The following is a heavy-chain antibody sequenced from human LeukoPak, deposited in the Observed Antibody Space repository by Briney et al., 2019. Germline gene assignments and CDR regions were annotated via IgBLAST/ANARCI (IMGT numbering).Heavy chain of an antibody. CDR2: IYHSGIT. V-gene: IGHV4-38-2*02. CDR1: GDSISSSYY. CDR3: ARGVVVILAEDY. Sequence: SETLSLTCTVSGDSISSSYYWGWIRQPPGKGLEWIGSIYHSGITYYNPSLKSRVTISADTSKNQFSLKLSSVTAADTAVYYCARGVVVILAEDYWGQGTLVTVSS. J-gene: IGHJ4*02. D-gene: IGHD3-22*01.